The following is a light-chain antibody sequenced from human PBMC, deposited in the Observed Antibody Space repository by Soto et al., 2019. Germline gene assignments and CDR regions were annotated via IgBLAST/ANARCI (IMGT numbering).Light chain of an antibody. V-gene: IGLV1-44*01. Sequence: QSVLTQPPSASGTPGQRVTISCSGRSSNVGTNLVNWYRQLPGTAPKLLIYAHIQRPSGVSARFSGSMSDNTASLTISGLRPDDEADYYCCSYAEGHIWVFGGGTKLTVL. CDR3: CSYAEGHIWV. J-gene: IGLJ3*02. CDR1: SSNVGTNL. CDR2: AHI.